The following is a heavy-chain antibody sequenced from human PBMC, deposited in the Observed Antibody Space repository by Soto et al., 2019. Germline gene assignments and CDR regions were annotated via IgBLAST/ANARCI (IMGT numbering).Heavy chain of an antibody. CDR3: ARDPAVSSTLYYYYYYGMDV. CDR1: GYTFTSYG. CDR2: ISAYNGNT. V-gene: IGHV1-18*01. J-gene: IGHJ6*02. D-gene: IGHD2-2*01. Sequence: GASVKVSCKASGYTFTSYGISWVRQAPGQGLEWMGWISAYNGNTNYAQRLQGRVTMTTDTSTSTAYMELRSLRSDDTAVYYCARDPAVSSTLYYYYYYGMDVWGQGTTVTVS.